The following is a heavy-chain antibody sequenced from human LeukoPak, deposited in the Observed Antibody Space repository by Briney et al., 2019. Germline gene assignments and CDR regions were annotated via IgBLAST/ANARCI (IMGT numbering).Heavy chain of an antibody. CDR2: INPSGGST. J-gene: IGHJ6*03. CDR3: ARSAVAGTGAPLYYYYYMDV. CDR1: GYTFTSYY. V-gene: IGHV1-46*01. D-gene: IGHD6-19*01. Sequence: ASVKVSCKASGYTFTSYYMHWVRQAPGQGLEWMGIINPSGGSTSYAQKFQGRVTMTRDMSTSTVYMELSSLRSEDTAVYHCARSAVAGTGAPLYYYYYMDVWGKGTTVTVSS.